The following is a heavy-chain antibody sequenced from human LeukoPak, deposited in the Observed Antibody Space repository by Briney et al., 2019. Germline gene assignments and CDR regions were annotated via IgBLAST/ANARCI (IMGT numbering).Heavy chain of an antibody. D-gene: IGHD3-9*01. CDR2: INPNSGGT. V-gene: IGHV1-2*02. CDR1: GYTLIGYY. CDR3: ARGAGGHVDRYNWFDP. Sequence: ASVKVSCKASGYTLIGYYMQWVRQAPGQGLEWMGWINPNSGGTKFAQKFQGRVTMTRDTSINTAYMELTRLRSDDTAVYYCARGAGGHVDRYNWFDPWGQGTLVTVPS. J-gene: IGHJ5*02.